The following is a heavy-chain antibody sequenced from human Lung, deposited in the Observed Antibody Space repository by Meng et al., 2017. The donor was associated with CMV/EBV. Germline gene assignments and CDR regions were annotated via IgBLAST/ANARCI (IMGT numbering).Heavy chain of an antibody. CDR1: GGSFSGYY. V-gene: IGHV4-34*01. Sequence: LXCAVYGGSFSGYYWSWNRQPPGKGLEWIGEINHSRSTNYNLSLKSRVTISVDTSKNQFSLKLSSVTAADTAVYYCARGGFTYDFLLGTDFEYWGQGKXVTVSS. J-gene: IGHJ4*02. CDR3: ARGGFTYDFLLGTDFEY. D-gene: IGHD3-3*01. CDR2: INHSRST.